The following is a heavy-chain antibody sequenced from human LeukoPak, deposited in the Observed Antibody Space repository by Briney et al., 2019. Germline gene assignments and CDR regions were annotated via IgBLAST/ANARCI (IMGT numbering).Heavy chain of an antibody. CDR1: GYSFTNYW. D-gene: IGHD6-19*01. CDR3: ARRGSSGWYFDY. Sequence: NRGESLKISCQGSGYSFTNYWIGWVRQTPGKGLEWMGIIYPGDSDTRYSPSFQGQVTISADKSISTAYLQWSSLKASDTAMYYCARRGSSGWYFDYWGQGTLVTVSS. V-gene: IGHV5-51*01. CDR2: IYPGDSDT. J-gene: IGHJ4*02.